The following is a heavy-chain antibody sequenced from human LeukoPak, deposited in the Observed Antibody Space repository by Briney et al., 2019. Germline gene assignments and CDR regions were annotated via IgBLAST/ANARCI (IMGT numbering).Heavy chain of an antibody. V-gene: IGHV3-33*08. J-gene: IGHJ4*02. CDR3: ARHQIYDY. CDR2: IWSDGSNK. Sequence: GGSLRLSCAASGFTFSDYYMSWIRQAPGKGLEWVAVIWSDGSNKHYADSARGRFTISRDNSKNTLYLEMNNLRAEDTAVYYCARHQIYDYWGQGTLVTVSS. CDR1: GFTFSDYY.